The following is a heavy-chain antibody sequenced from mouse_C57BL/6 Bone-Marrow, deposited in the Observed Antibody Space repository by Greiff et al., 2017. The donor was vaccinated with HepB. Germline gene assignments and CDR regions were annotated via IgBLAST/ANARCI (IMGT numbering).Heavy chain of an antibody. V-gene: IGHV6-3*01. CDR3: TGPSTVDWYFDV. CDR1: GFTFSNYW. Sequence: EVHLVESGGGLVQPGGSMKLSCVASGFTFSNYWMNWVRQSPEKGLEWVAQIRLKSDNYATHYAESVKGRFTISRDDSKSSVYLQMNNLRAEDTGIYYCTGPSTVDWYFDVWGTGTTVTVSS. CDR2: IRLKSDNYAT. J-gene: IGHJ1*03. D-gene: IGHD1-1*01.